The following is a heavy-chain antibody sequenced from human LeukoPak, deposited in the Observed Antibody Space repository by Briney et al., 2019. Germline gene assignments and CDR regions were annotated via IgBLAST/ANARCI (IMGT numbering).Heavy chain of an antibody. Sequence: PGGSLRLSCAASGFTFSSYGMHWVRQAPGKGLEWVAVISYDGSNKYYADSVKGRFTISRDNSKNTLYLQMNSLRAEDTAVYYCAKDRGGLGGYSYGYTPTFDYWGEGTRVTVSS. CDR3: AKDRGGLGGYSYGYTPTFDY. D-gene: IGHD5-18*01. CDR2: ISYDGSNK. J-gene: IGHJ4*02. V-gene: IGHV3-30*18. CDR1: GFTFSSYG.